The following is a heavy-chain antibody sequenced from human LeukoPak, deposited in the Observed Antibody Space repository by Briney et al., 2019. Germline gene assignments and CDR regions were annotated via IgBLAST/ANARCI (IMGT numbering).Heavy chain of an antibody. V-gene: IGHV4-59*01. CDR3: ARDHSHLWYGDGNWFDP. Sequence: SETLSLTCTVSGGSISSYYWSWIRQPPGKGLEWIGYIYYSGSTNYNPSLKSRVTISVDTSKNQFSLKLGSVTAADTAVYYCARDHSHLWYGDGNWFDPWGQGTLVTVSS. CDR1: GGSISSYY. J-gene: IGHJ5*02. D-gene: IGHD4-17*01. CDR2: IYYSGST.